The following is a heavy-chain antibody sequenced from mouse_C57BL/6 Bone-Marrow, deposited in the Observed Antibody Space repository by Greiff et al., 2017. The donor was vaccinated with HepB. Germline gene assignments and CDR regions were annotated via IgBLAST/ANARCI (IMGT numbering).Heavy chain of an antibody. J-gene: IGHJ3*01. V-gene: IGHV1-69*01. CDR3: AALLLYPAWFAY. Sequence: QVQLKQPGAELVMPGASVKLSCKASGYTFTSYWMHWVKQRPGQGLEWIGEIDPSDSYTNYNQKFKGKSTLTVDKSSSTAYMQLSSLTSEDSAVCYCAALLLYPAWFAYGGQGTLVTGSA. CDR1: GYTFTSYW. CDR2: IDPSDSYT. D-gene: IGHD1-1*01.